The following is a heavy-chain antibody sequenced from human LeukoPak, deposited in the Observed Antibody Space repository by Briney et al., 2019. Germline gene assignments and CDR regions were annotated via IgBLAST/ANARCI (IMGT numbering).Heavy chain of an antibody. J-gene: IGHJ4*02. V-gene: IGHV3-23*01. CDR3: AKGIQLWPRLGYFDY. CDR1: GFTFGNEA. CDR2: ISAGGGTT. D-gene: IGHD5-18*01. Sequence: GGSLRLSCAASGFTFGNEAMSWVRQAPERGLEWVSSISAGGGTTYYADSVKGRFTISRDNSNNTLFVQMNSLRAEDTAVYYCAKGIQLWPRLGYFDYWGQGTLVTVSS.